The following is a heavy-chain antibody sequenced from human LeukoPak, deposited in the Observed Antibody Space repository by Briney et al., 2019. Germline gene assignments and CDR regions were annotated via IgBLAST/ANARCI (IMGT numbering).Heavy chain of an antibody. J-gene: IGHJ4*02. Sequence: GGSLRLSCAASGLTFSSHWMHWVRQAPGKGLVWVSRITNDGSSTTYADSVKGRFTISRDNSKNTLYLQMNSLRAEDTAVYYCARDINVGYSYGYLWGQGTLVTVSS. V-gene: IGHV3-74*01. CDR1: GLTFSSHW. D-gene: IGHD5-18*01. CDR2: ITNDGSST. CDR3: ARDINVGYSYGYL.